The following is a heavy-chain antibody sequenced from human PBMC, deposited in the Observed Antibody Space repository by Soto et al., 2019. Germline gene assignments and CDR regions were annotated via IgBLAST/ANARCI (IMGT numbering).Heavy chain of an antibody. D-gene: IGHD4-17*01. Sequence: EVQLLESGGGLVQPGGSLRLSCAASGFTFSSYAMSWVRQAPGKGLEWVSAISGSGGSTYYADSVKGRFTSSRDNSKNSLYLQMNSLRAEDTAVYYCPKDVASMTPVFDPWGQGTLVTVSS. J-gene: IGHJ5*02. V-gene: IGHV3-23*01. CDR1: GFTFSSYA. CDR2: ISGSGGST. CDR3: PKDVASMTPVFDP.